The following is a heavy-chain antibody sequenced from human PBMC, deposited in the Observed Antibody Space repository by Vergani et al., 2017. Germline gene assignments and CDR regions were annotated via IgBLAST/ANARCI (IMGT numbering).Heavy chain of an antibody. Sequence: QLQLHKSGPGLVKPSETLSLTCTLSGGSISSSSHFWGWLRQTPGKGLEWIGSIYYTGSAYYNPSLKSRVSISVDASKNQFSLKLSSVTVADTAVHYCARGRSVVTTSVYGDFRYRTQYFDYWGQGTLVTVSS. CDR2: IYYTGSA. D-gene: IGHD4-17*01. CDR1: GGSISSSSHF. J-gene: IGHJ4*02. V-gene: IGHV4-39*07. CDR3: ARGRSVVTTSVYGDFRYRTQYFDY.